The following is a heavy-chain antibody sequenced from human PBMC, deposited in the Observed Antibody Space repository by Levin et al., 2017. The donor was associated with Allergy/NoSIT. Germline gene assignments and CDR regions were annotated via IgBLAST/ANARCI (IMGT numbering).Heavy chain of an antibody. J-gene: IGHJ4*02. D-gene: IGHD5-18*01. Sequence: SETLSLTCAVSGGSISSGGYSWSWIRQPPGKGLEWIGNIHLSGSTYYNPSLKSRVTISVDRSKNQFSLNLSSVTAADTAVYYCARVAGYSYGYYFDYWGQGTLVTVSS. CDR2: IHLSGST. CDR1: GGSISSGGYS. V-gene: IGHV4-30-2*01. CDR3: ARVAGYSYGYYFDY.